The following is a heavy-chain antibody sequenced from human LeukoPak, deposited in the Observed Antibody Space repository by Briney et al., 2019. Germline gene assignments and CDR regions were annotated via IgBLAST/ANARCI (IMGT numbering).Heavy chain of an antibody. J-gene: IGHJ4*02. Sequence: PSETLSLTCTVSGGSISSSSYYWGWIRQPPGKGLEWIGSIYYSGSTYYNPSLKSRVTISVDTSKNQFSLKLSSVTAADTAVYYCARGRGSSWPFGYWGQGTLVTVSS. V-gene: IGHV4-39*01. D-gene: IGHD6-13*01. CDR3: ARGRGSSWPFGY. CDR2: IYYSGST. CDR1: GGSISSSSYY.